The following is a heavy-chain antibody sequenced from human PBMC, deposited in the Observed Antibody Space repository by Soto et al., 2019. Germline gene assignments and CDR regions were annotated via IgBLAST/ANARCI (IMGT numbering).Heavy chain of an antibody. CDR2: IKIKTDGGTT. CDR3: TTPNMTQAN. J-gene: IGHJ4*02. Sequence: GGSLRLSCAASGFTFSNAWMSWVRQAPGKGLEWVGRIKIKTDGGTTDYAAPVKGRFTISRDDSKNTLYLQMNSLKTEDTAVYYCTTPNMTQANWGQGTLVTVSS. CDR1: GFTFSNAW. V-gene: IGHV3-15*01.